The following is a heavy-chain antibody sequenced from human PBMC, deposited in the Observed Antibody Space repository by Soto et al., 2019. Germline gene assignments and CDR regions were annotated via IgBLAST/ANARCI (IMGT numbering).Heavy chain of an antibody. CDR2: IKIKTDGGTT. CDR3: TTPNMTQAN. J-gene: IGHJ4*02. Sequence: GGSLRLSCAASGFTFSNAWMSWVRQAPGKGLEWVGRIKIKTDGGTTDYAAPVKGRFTISRDDSKNTLYLQMNSLKTEDTAVYYCTTPNMTQANWGQGTLVTVSS. CDR1: GFTFSNAW. V-gene: IGHV3-15*01.